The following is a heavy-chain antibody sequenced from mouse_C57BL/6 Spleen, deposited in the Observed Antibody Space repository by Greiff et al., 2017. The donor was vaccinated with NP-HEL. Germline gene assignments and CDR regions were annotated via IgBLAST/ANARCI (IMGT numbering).Heavy chain of an antibody. CDR3: ARHFITTVVVPFDY. J-gene: IGHJ2*01. V-gene: IGHV1-69*01. D-gene: IGHD1-1*01. Sequence: QVQLQQSGAELVMPGASVKLSCKASGYTFTSYWMHWVKQRPGQGLEWIGEIDPSDSYTNYNQKFKGKSTLTVDKSSSTAYMQLSSLTSEDSAVYYCARHFITTVVVPFDYWGQGTTLTVSS. CDR1: GYTFTSYW. CDR2: IDPSDSYT.